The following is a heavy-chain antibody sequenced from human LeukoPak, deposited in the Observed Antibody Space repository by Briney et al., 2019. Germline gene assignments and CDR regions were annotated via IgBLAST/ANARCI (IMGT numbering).Heavy chain of an antibody. CDR1: GFTFSSYA. V-gene: IGHV3-30-3*01. J-gene: IGHJ5*02. CDR3: AKGYGLRLVNNWFDP. CDR2: ISYDGSNK. Sequence: GSLRLSCAASGFTFSSYAMHWVRQAPGKGLEWVAVISYDGSNKYYADSVKGRFTISRDNSKNTLYLQVNSLRAEDTAVYYCAKGYGLRLVNNWFDPWGQGTLVTVSS. D-gene: IGHD6-19*01.